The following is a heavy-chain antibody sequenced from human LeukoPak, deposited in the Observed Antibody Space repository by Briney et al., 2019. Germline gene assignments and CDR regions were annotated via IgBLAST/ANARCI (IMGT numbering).Heavy chain of an antibody. V-gene: IGHV3-13*01. Sequence: PGGSLRLSCAATGFTLSRHAMHWVRQATGKGLEWVSAIGIAGDTFYPASVKGRFTISRDNAKNSFYLQMNSLRAEDTAVYYCAKLLGRTTAAGTSGDWFDPWGQGTLVTVSS. CDR3: AKLLGRTTAAGTSGDWFDP. CDR2: IGIAGDT. J-gene: IGHJ5*02. D-gene: IGHD6-13*01. CDR1: GFTLSRHA.